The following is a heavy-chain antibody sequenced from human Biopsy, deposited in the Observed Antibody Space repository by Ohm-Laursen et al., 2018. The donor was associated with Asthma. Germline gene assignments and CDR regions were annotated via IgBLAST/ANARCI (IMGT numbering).Heavy chain of an antibody. D-gene: IGHD2-2*01. CDR2: INHSGST. CDR1: GGSFSGYY. V-gene: IGHV4-34*01. J-gene: IGHJ5*02. CDR3: ARAGQCSSTSCYNPGWFDP. Sequence: GTLSLTCAVYGGSFSGYYWSWIRQPPGKGLEWIGEINHSGSTNYNPSLKSRVTTSVDTSKNQFSLKLSSVTAADTAVYYCARAGQCSSTSCYNPGWFDPWGQGTLVTVSS.